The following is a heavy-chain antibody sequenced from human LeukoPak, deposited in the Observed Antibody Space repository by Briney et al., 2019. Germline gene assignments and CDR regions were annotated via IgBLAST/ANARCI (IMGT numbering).Heavy chain of an antibody. CDR3: ARGHCSVSSCYPYYYYGMDV. J-gene: IGHJ6*04. Sequence: ASVKVSCKASGYTFTGYYMHWVRQAPGQRLEWMGWINPNSGGTNYAQKFQGRVTMTRDTSISTAYMELSRLKSDDTAVYCCARGHCSVSSCYPYYYYGMDVWGERTTVTVSS. CDR2: INPNSGGT. CDR1: GYTFTGYY. V-gene: IGHV1-2*02. D-gene: IGHD2-15*01.